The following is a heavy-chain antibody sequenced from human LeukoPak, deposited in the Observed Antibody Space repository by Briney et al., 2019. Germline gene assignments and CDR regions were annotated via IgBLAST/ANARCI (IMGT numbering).Heavy chain of an antibody. CDR2: INPSGGST. V-gene: IGHV1-46*01. Sequence: GASVKVSCKASGNTFTTGQLHWVRQAPGQGLEGMGIINPSGGSTSYAQKFQGRVTMTRDTSTGTVYMELSSLRSEDTALYYCAREYGTGGLDYWGQGTLVTVSS. CDR1: GNTFTTGQ. CDR3: AREYGTGGLDY. J-gene: IGHJ4*02. D-gene: IGHD2-8*02.